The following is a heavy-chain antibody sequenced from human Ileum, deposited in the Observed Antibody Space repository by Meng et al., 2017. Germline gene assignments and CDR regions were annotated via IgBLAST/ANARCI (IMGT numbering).Heavy chain of an antibody. Sequence: HVQLQQSGPGMVTLSQTLSLSCAISGDSVSSNSAAWSWIRQSPSRGLEWLGRTYYRSKWYYEYGLSVKSRIAINPDTSKDQFSLQLNSVTPEDTAVYFCARRVHDSGVFDYWGQGILVTVSS. CDR2: TYYRSKWYY. CDR1: GDSVSSNSAA. D-gene: IGHD4-17*01. CDR3: ARRVHDSGVFDY. V-gene: IGHV6-1*01. J-gene: IGHJ4*02.